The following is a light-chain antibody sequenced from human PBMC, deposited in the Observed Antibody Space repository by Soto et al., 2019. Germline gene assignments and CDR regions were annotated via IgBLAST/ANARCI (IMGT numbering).Light chain of an antibody. V-gene: IGKV1-27*01. J-gene: IGKJ3*01. Sequence: DIQMTQSPSSLSASVGDRVTITCRASQGISNYLAWYQQKPGKVPKLLIYAASTLQSGVPSRFSGSGSGTDFTLTISSLQPEDVATYYFQRHNSAPPVSFGPGTKVDLK. CDR3: QRHNSAPPVS. CDR1: QGISNY. CDR2: AAS.